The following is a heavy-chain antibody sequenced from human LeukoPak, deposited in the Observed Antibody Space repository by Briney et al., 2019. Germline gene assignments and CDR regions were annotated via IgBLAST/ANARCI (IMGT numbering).Heavy chain of an antibody. Sequence: ASVKVSCKASGYTFTSYGISCLRQAPGQGLEWMGWISAYNGDTNYAQKLQGRGTMTTETSTSTAYMELRSLRADDTAVYYCARDNMVDTFDYWGQGTLVTVSS. CDR2: ISAYNGDT. CDR3: ARDNMVDTFDY. D-gene: IGHD5-18*01. J-gene: IGHJ4*02. V-gene: IGHV1-18*01. CDR1: GYTFTSYG.